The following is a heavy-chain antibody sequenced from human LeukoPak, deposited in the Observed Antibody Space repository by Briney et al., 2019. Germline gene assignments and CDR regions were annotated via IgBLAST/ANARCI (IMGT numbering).Heavy chain of an antibody. CDR1: GYSFTTYW. V-gene: IGHV5-51*01. D-gene: IGHD6-19*01. CDR3: ARRGQVGGWYAFDY. Sequence: GEPLHISCKCSGYSFTTYWIAWVRQMPGKRLEWLGLIYPADSDTRYSPSFQGQVTISVDKSIGTAYLQWSSLKASGTAMYYCARRGQVGGWYAFDYWGQGTLVTVAS. J-gene: IGHJ4*02. CDR2: IYPADSDT.